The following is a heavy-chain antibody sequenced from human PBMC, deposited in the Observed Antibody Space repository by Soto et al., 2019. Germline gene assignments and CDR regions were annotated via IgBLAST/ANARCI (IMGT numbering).Heavy chain of an antibody. J-gene: IGHJ4*02. CDR2: IIPIFGTA. Sequence: QVQLVQSGAEVKKPGSSVKVSCKASGGTFSSYAISWVRQAPGQRLEWMGGIIPIFGTANYAQKFQGRVTITADESTSTACMELSSLRSEDTAVYYCASAPARRDGYSDLDYWGQGTLVTVSS. CDR1: GGTFSSYA. CDR3: ASAPARRDGYSDLDY. V-gene: IGHV1-69*01. D-gene: IGHD5-18*01.